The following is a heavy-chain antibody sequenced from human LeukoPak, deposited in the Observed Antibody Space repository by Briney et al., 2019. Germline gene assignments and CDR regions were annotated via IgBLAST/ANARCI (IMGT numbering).Heavy chain of an antibody. CDR1: GFTFSTYW. D-gene: IGHD6-13*01. CDR2: ISGDGSAT. J-gene: IGHJ3*02. Sequence: GGSLRLSCAASGFTFSTYWMHWVRQAPGKGLVWVSRISGDGSATTYADSMKGRFTVSRDNAKNTLYLQLSSLRAEDTAIYCCARTTGGPASTWAFDIWGEGTMVTVS. V-gene: IGHV3-74*01. CDR3: ARTTGGPASTWAFDI.